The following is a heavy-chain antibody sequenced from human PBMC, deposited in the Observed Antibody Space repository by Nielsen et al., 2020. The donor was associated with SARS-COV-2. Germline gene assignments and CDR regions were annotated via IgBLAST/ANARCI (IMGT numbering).Heavy chain of an antibody. CDR2: IYHSGST. V-gene: IGHV4-39*07. J-gene: IGHJ3*02. CDR3: ARDRRGAFDI. Sequence: SETLSLTCTVSGGSISSSSYYWGWIRQPPGKGLEWIGSIYHSGSTNYNPSLKSRVTISVDKSKNQFSLKLSSVTAADTAVYYCARDRRGAFDIWGQGTMVTVSS. CDR1: GGSISSSSYY.